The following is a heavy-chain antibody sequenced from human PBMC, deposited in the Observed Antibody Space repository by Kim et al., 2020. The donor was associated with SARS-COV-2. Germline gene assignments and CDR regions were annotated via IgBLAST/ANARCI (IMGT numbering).Heavy chain of an antibody. CDR2: ISGSGGST. Sequence: GGSLRRSCAASGFTFSSYAMSWVRQAPGKGLEWVSAISGSGGSTYYADSVKGRFTISRDNSKNTLYLQMNSLRAEDTAVYYCAKVLGGSYSRDYYFDYWGQGTLVTVSS. CDR3: AKVLGGSYSRDYYFDY. D-gene: IGHD1-26*01. CDR1: GFTFSSYA. J-gene: IGHJ4*02. V-gene: IGHV3-23*01.